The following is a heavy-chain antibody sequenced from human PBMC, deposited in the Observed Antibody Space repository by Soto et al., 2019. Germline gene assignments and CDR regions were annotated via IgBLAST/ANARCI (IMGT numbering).Heavy chain of an antibody. CDR2: IWFDGSNT. V-gene: IGHV3-33*01. CDR3: ARDDYGMDV. CDR1: GFTFSSYG. Sequence: QVQLVESGGGVVQPGRSLGLSCAASGFTFSSYGMHWVRQAPGKGLEWVAVIWFDGSNTYYADSVKGRFTISRDNSKNTVNLQIDSLRAEDTAVYYCARDDYGMDVWGQGTTVTVSS. J-gene: IGHJ6*02.